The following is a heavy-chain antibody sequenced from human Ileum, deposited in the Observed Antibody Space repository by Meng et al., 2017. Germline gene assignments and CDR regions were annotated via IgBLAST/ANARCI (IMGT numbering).Heavy chain of an antibody. D-gene: IGHD5-18*01. CDR1: GYSLTVHF. Sequence: ASVKVSCKASGYSLTVHFIHWVRQAPGQGLEWMGMINPDGGATKYAQSFQGRVTMTRDTSISTVFMELSRLRPDDTAVYFCTRGGYRYAFDYWGQGTRVTISS. CDR3: TRGGYRYAFDY. J-gene: IGHJ4*02. CDR2: INPDGGAT. V-gene: IGHV1-2*02.